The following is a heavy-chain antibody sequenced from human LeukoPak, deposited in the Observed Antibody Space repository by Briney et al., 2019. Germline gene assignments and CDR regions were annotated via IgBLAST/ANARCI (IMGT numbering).Heavy chain of an antibody. CDR3: ARDRVRYSGSYYY. J-gene: IGHJ4*02. Sequence: SETLSLTCTVSGGSISSYYWSWIRQPPGKGLEWIGYIHYSGSTNYNPSLKSRLTISVETSKNQFSLKLRSVTAADTAVYYCARDRVRYSGSYYYWGQGTLVTVSS. V-gene: IGHV4-59*01. CDR1: GGSISSYY. CDR2: IHYSGST. D-gene: IGHD1-26*01.